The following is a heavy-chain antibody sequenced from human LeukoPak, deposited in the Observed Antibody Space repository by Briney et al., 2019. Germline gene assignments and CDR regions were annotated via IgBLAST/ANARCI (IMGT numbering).Heavy chain of an antibody. CDR2: IIPIFGIA. D-gene: IGHD1-7*01. Sequence: ASVKVSCKASGGTFSSYAISWVRQAPGQGLEWMGRIIPIFGIANYAQKFQGRVTITADKSTSTAYMELSSLRSEDTAVYYCVAGTTLDDYWGQGTLVPVSS. V-gene: IGHV1-69*04. CDR1: GGTFSSYA. J-gene: IGHJ4*02. CDR3: VAGTTLDDY.